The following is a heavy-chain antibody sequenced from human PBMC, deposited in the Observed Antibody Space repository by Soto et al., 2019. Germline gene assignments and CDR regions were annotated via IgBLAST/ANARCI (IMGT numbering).Heavy chain of an antibody. CDR2: ISAYNGNT. Sequence: QVKLVQSGAEVKKPGASVKVSCKASGYTFTSYGISWVRQAPGQGLEWMGWISAYNGNTNYAQKLQGRVTMTTDTSTSTAYMELRSLRSDDTAVYYCARDEITIFGVVIRDFDYWGQGTLVTVSS. D-gene: IGHD3-3*01. CDR3: ARDEITIFGVVIRDFDY. V-gene: IGHV1-18*01. CDR1: GYTFTSYG. J-gene: IGHJ4*02.